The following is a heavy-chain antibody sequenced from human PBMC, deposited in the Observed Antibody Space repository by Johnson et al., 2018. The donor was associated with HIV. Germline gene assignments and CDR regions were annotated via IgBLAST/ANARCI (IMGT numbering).Heavy chain of an antibody. Sequence: VQLVESGGGVVQPGRSLRLSCAASGFTFSSYWMHWVRQAPGKGLVWVSRINSDGSSTSYADSVKGRFTISRDNAKNTLYLQMNSLRAEDTAVYYCPRETNSAMAGDAFDIWGQGTMVTVSS. CDR2: INSDGSST. CDR1: GFTFSSYW. D-gene: IGHD5-18*01. V-gene: IGHV3-74*01. CDR3: PRETNSAMAGDAFDI. J-gene: IGHJ3*02.